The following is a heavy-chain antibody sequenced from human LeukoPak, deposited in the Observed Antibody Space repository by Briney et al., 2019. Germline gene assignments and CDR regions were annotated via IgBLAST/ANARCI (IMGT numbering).Heavy chain of an antibody. Sequence: SVKVSCTASGGTFSSYAISWVRQAPGQGLEWMGGIIPIFGTANYAQKFQGRVTITADESTSTAYMELSSLRSEDTAVYYCARAINWNDGFDPWGQGTLVTVSS. V-gene: IGHV1-69*13. CDR2: IIPIFGTA. J-gene: IGHJ5*02. CDR3: ARAINWNDGFDP. D-gene: IGHD1-20*01. CDR1: GGTFSSYA.